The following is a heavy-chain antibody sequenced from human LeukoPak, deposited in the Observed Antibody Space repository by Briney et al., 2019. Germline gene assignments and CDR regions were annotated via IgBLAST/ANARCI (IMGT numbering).Heavy chain of an antibody. J-gene: IGHJ4*02. CDR3: ARDMDYGGNSVGFDY. V-gene: IGHV4-59*01. CDR1: GGSISSYY. D-gene: IGHD4-23*01. Sequence: PSETLSLTCTVSGGSISSYYWSWIRQPPGKGLEWIGYIYYSGSTNYNPSLKSRVTISVDTSKNQFSLKLSSVTAADTAVYYCARDMDYGGNSVGFDYWGQGTLVTVSS. CDR2: IYYSGST.